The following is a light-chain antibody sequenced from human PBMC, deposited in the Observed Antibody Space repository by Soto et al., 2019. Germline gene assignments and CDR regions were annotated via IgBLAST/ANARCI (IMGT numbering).Light chain of an antibody. CDR3: NSHTSGDFRV. V-gene: IGLV2-14*01. CDR2: EVT. CDR1: SSDVGAYYF. Sequence: LTQPVSVSGSPGQSITISCTGSSSDVGAYYFVSWYQHRPGKAPKLILYEVTTRPSGISSRFSGSKSGYTASLTISGLQAEDEADYYCNSHTSGDFRVFGTGTKVTVL. J-gene: IGLJ1*01.